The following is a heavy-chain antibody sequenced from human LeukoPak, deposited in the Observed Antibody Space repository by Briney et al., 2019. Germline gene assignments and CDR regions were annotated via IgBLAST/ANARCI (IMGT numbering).Heavy chain of an antibody. D-gene: IGHD6-19*01. Sequence: TGGSLRLSCAASGFTFSSYAMTWARQAPGKGLQWVSAISSSGGSTYYADSVKGRFTISRDNSKNTLFLQMNSLRAEDTAVYYCAKDSFRSSSGVDPWGQGTLVTVSS. V-gene: IGHV3-23*01. CDR3: AKDSFRSSSGVDP. CDR1: GFTFSSYA. J-gene: IGHJ5*02. CDR2: ISSSGGST.